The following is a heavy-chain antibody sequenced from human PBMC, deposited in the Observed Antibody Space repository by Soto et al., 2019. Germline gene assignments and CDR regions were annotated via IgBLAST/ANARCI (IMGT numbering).Heavy chain of an antibody. CDR2: VRSKANSYST. D-gene: IGHD5-12*01. CDR3: TRQGPRDGYNWGFAY. Sequence: EVQLVESGGGLVQPGGSLKLSCAASGFSFSVSDLHWGRQASGKGLEWVRRVRSKANSYSTAYAASVKGRFTSSRDDSKNTVYLQMNSLKAAATAVYYCTRQGPRDGYNWGFAYWGKGTLVTVSS. J-gene: IGHJ4*02. CDR1: GFSFSVSD. V-gene: IGHV3-73*02.